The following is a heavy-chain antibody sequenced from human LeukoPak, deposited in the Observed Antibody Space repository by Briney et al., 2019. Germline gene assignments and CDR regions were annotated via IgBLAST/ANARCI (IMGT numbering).Heavy chain of an antibody. CDR2: ISAYNGNT. CDR1: GYTFTSYG. CDR3: ARERSDIVVVPAATEDAFDI. V-gene: IGHV1-18*01. Sequence: ASVKVSCKASGYTFTSYGISWVRQAPGQGLEWMGWISAYNGNTNYAQKLQGRVTMTTDTSTSTAYMELRSLRSDDTAVYYCARERSDIVVVPAATEDAFDIWGQGTMVTVSS. J-gene: IGHJ3*02. D-gene: IGHD2-2*01.